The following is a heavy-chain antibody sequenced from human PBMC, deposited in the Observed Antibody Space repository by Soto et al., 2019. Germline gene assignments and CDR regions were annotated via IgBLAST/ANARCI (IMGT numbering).Heavy chain of an antibody. CDR3: ARHVYYDVLKKNY. CDR1: GYNFANYW. CDR2: IYPGNSDT. J-gene: IGHJ4*02. D-gene: IGHD3-9*01. V-gene: IGHV5-51*01. Sequence: HGESLKISCKGSGYNFANYWIGWVRQMPGKGLEWMGIIYPGNSDTRYSPSFQGQATISADTSISTAYLEWSSLKASDTAIYYCARHVYYDVLKKNYWGQGTLVTVSS.